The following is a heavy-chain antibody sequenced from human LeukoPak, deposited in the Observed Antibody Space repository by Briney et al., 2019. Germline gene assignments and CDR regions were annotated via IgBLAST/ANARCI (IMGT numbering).Heavy chain of an antibody. CDR3: ARVDTLTGTSFDY. J-gene: IGHJ4*02. CDR1: GGSISSYY. Sequence: SETLSLTCTVSGGSISSYYWRWVRQPPGKGLEWIGYIYYSGSTNYNPSLKSRVTISVDTSKNQSSLKLSSVTAADTAVYYCARVDTLTGTSFDYWRQGTLVTVSS. V-gene: IGHV4-59*01. CDR2: IYYSGST. D-gene: IGHD1-20*01.